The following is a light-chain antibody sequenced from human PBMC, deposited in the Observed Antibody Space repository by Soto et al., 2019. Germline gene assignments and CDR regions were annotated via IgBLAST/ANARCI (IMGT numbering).Light chain of an antibody. J-gene: IGKJ5*01. CDR3: QQRSNWSGT. V-gene: IGKV3-11*01. Sequence: EIVLTQSPATLSLSPGERATLSCRASQSVSSYLAWYQQKPGQAPRLLIYDASNRATGIPARFSGSGSGTDFTLTISSLEPEDFAVYYCQQRSNWSGTFGQGTRLEMK. CDR1: QSVSSY. CDR2: DAS.